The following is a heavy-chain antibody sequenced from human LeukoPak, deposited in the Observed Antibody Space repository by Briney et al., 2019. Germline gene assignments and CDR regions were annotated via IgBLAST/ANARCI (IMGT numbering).Heavy chain of an antibody. J-gene: IGHJ4*02. V-gene: IGHV3-30*02. D-gene: IGHD5/OR15-5a*01. CDR3: AKFESLGYFDY. Sequence: GGSLRLSCAASGFTFSKFDMHWVRQAPGKGLEWVAFIQYDGSNKYYADSVKGRFTISRDNSKNTLYLQMNSLRAEDTAVYYCAKFESLGYFDYWGQGTLVTVSS. CDR2: IQYDGSNK. CDR1: GFTFSKFD.